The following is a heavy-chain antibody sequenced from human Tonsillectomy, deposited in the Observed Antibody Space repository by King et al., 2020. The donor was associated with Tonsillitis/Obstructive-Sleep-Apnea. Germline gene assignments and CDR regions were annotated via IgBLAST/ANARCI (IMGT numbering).Heavy chain of an antibody. V-gene: IGHV1-18*01. J-gene: IGHJ5*02. D-gene: IGHD3-9*01. CDR3: ARDHYDILTDNFLIPTHNWFAP. Sequence: QLVQSGAEVKKPGASVKVSCKTSGYTFTNYGISWVRQAPGQGLEWMGWISAYNGNTNYAQKFQGRVTMTTDTSTSTAYMELRSLRSDDTAVYYCARDHYDILTDNFLIPTHNWFAPWGQGTLVSVSS. CDR1: GYTFTNYG. CDR2: ISAYNGNT.